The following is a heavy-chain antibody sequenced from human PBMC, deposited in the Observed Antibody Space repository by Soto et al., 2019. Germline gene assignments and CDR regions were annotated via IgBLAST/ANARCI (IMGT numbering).Heavy chain of an antibody. J-gene: IGHJ5*01. V-gene: IGHV1-2*02. CDR1: GYTCSGHY. CDR2: INPKSGGT. D-gene: IGHD6-13*01. CDR3: ARGLYSSPAYWFDS. Sequence: QVQLVQSGAEVRKPGASVKVSCNVTGYTCSGHYLHWVRQAPVQEREWMGWINPKSGGTNYAQKFQDRVTMTADTSVSAASMELTSLRYDDTAVFYCARGLYSSPAYWFDSWGQGTLVTVSS.